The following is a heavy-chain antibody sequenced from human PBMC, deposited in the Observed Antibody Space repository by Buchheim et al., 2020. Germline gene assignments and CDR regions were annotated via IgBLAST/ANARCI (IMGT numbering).Heavy chain of an antibody. V-gene: IGHV3-74*01. CDR2: INRDGSHT. J-gene: IGHJ4*02. CDR3: ARDLRGPEDY. Sequence: DVQLVESGGGLVQPGGSLRLSCAASGFTFTNYWMHWVRQAPGKGLVWVSRINRDGSHTDYADSVKGRFTMSRDNARNTLYLHMNSLRAEDTASYYCARDLRGPEDYWGQGT. CDR1: GFTFTNYW.